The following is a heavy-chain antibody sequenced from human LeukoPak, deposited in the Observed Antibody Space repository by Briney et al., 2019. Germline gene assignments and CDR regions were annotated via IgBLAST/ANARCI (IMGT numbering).Heavy chain of an antibody. CDR1: GGSISSSSYY. D-gene: IGHD3-3*01. V-gene: IGHV4-39*07. CDR2: IYYSGST. Sequence: SETLSLTCTVSGGSISSSSYYWVWLRQPPGKGLEWIGSIYYSGSTYYNPSLKSRVTISVDTSKNQFYLQLSSVTDADTAVYYCARVGPELSYDFWSSYHDTNSYYFDYWGQGTLVTVSS. CDR3: ARVGPELSYDFWSSYHDTNSYYFDY. J-gene: IGHJ4*02.